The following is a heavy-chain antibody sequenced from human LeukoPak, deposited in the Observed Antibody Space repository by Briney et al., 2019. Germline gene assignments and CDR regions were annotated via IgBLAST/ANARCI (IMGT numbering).Heavy chain of an antibody. Sequence: ASVKVSCKASGYTFTHYDINWVRQATGQGREWMGWMNSNSGNTGYAQKFQGRVTMTSNTSIRTAYMELSSLRSEDTAVYYCARGQIAVAGTWGYWGRGTLVTVSS. CDR1: GYTFTHYD. J-gene: IGHJ4*02. CDR2: MNSNSGNT. CDR3: ARGQIAVAGTWGY. V-gene: IGHV1-8*01. D-gene: IGHD6-19*01.